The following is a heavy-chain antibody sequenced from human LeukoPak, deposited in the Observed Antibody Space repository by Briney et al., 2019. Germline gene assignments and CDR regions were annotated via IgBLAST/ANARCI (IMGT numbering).Heavy chain of an antibody. Sequence: PGGSLRLSCAASGFTFSSYSMNWVRQAPGKGLEWVSSISSSSSYIYYADSVKGRFTISRDNAKNSLYLQMNSLRAEDTAVYYCAKDRPGDIVVVPAAESGYWGQGTLVTVSS. CDR1: GFTFSSYS. V-gene: IGHV3-21*01. D-gene: IGHD2-2*01. J-gene: IGHJ4*02. CDR2: ISSSSSYI. CDR3: AKDRPGDIVVVPAAESGY.